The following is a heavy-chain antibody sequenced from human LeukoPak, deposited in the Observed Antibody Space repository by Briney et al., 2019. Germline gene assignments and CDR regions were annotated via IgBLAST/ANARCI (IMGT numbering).Heavy chain of an antibody. CDR1: GFTFSDYY. CDR2: ISSSGSTI. D-gene: IGHD5-18*01. V-gene: IGHV3-11*04. J-gene: IGHJ6*03. CDR3: ARASAWGDSYGYYYYYYMDV. Sequence: GGSLRLSCAASGFTFSDYYMSWIRQAPGKGLEWVSYISSSGSTIYYADSVKGRFTISRDNAKNSLYLQMNSLRAEDTAVYYCARASAWGDSYGYYYYYYMDVWGKGTTVTVSS.